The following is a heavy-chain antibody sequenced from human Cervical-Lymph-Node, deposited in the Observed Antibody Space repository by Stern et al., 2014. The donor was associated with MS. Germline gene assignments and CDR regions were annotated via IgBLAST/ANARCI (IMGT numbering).Heavy chain of an antibody. V-gene: IGHV4-39*01. D-gene: IGHD3-10*01. CDR1: GDSISSGSYY. Sequence: QVQLQESGPGLVKPSETLSLTCTVSGDSISSGSYYWGWIRQPPGKGLEWIGHIYYSGSTYYNPSLKSRVTMSVDTSKNQYFLNLISVTAADTAVYYCARRLGSFDYWGQGTLVTVSS. J-gene: IGHJ4*02. CDR3: ARRLGSFDY. CDR2: IYYSGST.